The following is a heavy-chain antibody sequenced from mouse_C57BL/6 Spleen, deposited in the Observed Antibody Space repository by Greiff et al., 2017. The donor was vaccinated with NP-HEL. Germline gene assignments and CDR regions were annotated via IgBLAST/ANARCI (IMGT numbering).Heavy chain of an antibody. D-gene: IGHD2-5*01. CDR1: GFTFSSYA. Sequence: EVQRVESGGGLVKPGGSLKLSCAASGFTFSSYAMSWVRQTPEKRLEWVATISDGGSYTYYPDNVKGRFTISRDNAKNNLYLQMSHLKSEDTAMYYCARGDYSNGFAYWGQGTLVTVSA. V-gene: IGHV5-4*01. CDR2: ISDGGSYT. CDR3: ARGDYSNGFAY. J-gene: IGHJ3*01.